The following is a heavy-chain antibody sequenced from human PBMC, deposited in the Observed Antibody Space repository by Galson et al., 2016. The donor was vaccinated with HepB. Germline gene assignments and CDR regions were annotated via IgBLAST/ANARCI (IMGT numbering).Heavy chain of an antibody. J-gene: IGHJ5*02. D-gene: IGHD2-2*01. CDR2: INHSGST. Sequence: ETLSLTCAVYGGSFSDYYWSWIRQPPGKRLEWIGEINHSGSTNYNPSLKSRVTISVDTSKNQFSLNLSSVTAADTAVYYCARASTPIRTRFDPWGQGTLVTVSS. CDR1: GGSFSDYY. V-gene: IGHV4-34*01. CDR3: ARASTPIRTRFDP.